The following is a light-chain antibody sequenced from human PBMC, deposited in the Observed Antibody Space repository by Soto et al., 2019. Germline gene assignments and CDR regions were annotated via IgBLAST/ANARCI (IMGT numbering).Light chain of an antibody. V-gene: IGLV7-46*01. CDR2: DTS. CDR3: LLSYSDEKV. J-gene: IGLJ1*01. CDR1: TGAVTSGHY. Sequence: QAVVTQEPSLTVSPGGTVTLTCGSSTGAVTSGHYPYWFQQKPGQAPRTLIYDTSNQHSWTPARFSGSLLGGKAALTLSGAQPEDEAEYYCLLSYSDEKVFGTGTKVTVL.